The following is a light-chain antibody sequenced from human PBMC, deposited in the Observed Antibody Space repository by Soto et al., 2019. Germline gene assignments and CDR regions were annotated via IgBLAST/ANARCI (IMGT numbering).Light chain of an antibody. J-gene: IGKJ5*01. CDR3: QQYNNWPAIT. CDR2: GAS. Sequence: EIVMTQSPATLSVSPGERATLSCRASQSVSGNLAWYQQKPGQAPRLLIYGASTRATGIPARFSGSGSGTEFTFTISSLQSEDFAVYYCQQYNNWPAITFGQGTRLEIK. CDR1: QSVSGN. V-gene: IGKV3-15*01.